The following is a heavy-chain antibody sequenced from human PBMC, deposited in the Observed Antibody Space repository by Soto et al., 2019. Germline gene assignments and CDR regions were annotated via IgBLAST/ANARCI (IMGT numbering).Heavy chain of an antibody. J-gene: IGHJ3*02. V-gene: IGHV3-33*01. Sequence: GGSLRLSCAASGFTFSSYGMHWVRQAPGKGLEWVAVIWYDGSNKYYVDSVKGRFTISRDNSKNTLYLQMNSLRAEDTAVYYCARSYSSSFGAFDIWGQGTMVTVSS. CDR3: ARSYSSSFGAFDI. CDR1: GFTFSSYG. D-gene: IGHD6-6*01. CDR2: IWYDGSNK.